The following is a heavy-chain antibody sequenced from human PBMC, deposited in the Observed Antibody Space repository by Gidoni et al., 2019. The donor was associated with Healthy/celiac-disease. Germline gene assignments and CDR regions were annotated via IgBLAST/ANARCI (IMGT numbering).Heavy chain of an antibody. V-gene: IGHV4-39*01. CDR2: IYYSGST. J-gene: IGHJ4*02. CDR3: ARHEYYDFWSGPTGYFDY. D-gene: IGHD3-3*01. Sequence: GLEWIGSIYYSGSTYYNPSLKSRVTISVDTSKNQFSLKLSSVTAADTAVYYCARHEYYDFWSGPTGYFDYWGQGTLVTVSS.